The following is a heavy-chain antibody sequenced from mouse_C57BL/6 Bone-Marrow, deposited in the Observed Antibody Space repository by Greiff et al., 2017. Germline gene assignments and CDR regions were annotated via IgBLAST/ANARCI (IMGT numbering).Heavy chain of an antibody. V-gene: IGHV1-50*01. D-gene: IGHD2-1*01. CDR1: GCTFTSYW. Sequence: QVQLQQPGAELVKPGASVKLSCKASGCTFTSYWMQWVKQRPGQGLEWIGEIDPSDSYTNYNQKFKGKATLTVDTSSSTAYMQLSSLTSEDSAVYYCAGYGNWFAYWGQGTLVTVSA. CDR2: IDPSDSYT. CDR3: AGYGNWFAY. J-gene: IGHJ3*01.